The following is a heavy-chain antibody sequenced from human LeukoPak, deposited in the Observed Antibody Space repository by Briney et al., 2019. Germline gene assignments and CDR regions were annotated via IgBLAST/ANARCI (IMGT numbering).Heavy chain of an antibody. CDR1: GGSISSYY. V-gene: IGHV4-59*01. CDR3: ARFSTFRDRSGYYLDY. D-gene: IGHD3-22*01. J-gene: IGHJ4*02. CDR2: IYYSGST. Sequence: TSETLSLTCTVSGGSISSYYWSWIRQPPGKGLEWIGYIYYSGSTNYNPSLKSRVTISVDTSKNQFSLKLSSVTAADTAVYYCARFSTFRDRSGYYLDYWGQGILVTVSS.